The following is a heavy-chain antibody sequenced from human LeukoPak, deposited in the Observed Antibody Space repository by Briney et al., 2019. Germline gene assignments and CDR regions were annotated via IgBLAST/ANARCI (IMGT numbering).Heavy chain of an antibody. Sequence: GGSLRLSCAASGFTFSKYWMLWVRQAPGKGLESVSRINTDGTVTTYAVSVKGRFTVSRDNADNTMFLQKNSVRDEDTAVYYCATKQWLAPPPDSWGQGTPVTVSS. V-gene: IGHV3-74*01. CDR3: ATKQWLAPPPDS. D-gene: IGHD6-19*01. J-gene: IGHJ4*02. CDR2: INTDGTVT. CDR1: GFTFSKYW.